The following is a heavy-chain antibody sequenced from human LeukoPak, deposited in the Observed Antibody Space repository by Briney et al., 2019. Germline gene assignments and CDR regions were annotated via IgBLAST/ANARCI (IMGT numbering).Heavy chain of an antibody. J-gene: IGHJ6*02. CDR3: AKGIYCSSTSCYFPAYYYYYGMDV. D-gene: IGHD2-2*01. CDR2: ISGSGGST. V-gene: IGHV3-23*01. CDR1: GFTFSSYA. Sequence: GGSLRLSCAASGFTFSSYAMSWVRQAPGKGLEWVSAISGSGGSTYYADSVKGRFTISRDNSKNTLYLQMNSLRAEDTAVCYCAKGIYCSSTSCYFPAYYYYYGMDVWGQGTTVTVSS.